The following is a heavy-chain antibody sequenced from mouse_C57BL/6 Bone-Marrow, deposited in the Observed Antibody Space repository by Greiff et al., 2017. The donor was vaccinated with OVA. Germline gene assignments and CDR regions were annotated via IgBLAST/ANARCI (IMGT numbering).Heavy chain of an antibody. CDR2: IYPGDGDT. V-gene: IGHV1-82*01. CDR3: AREGWLLRTYAMDY. Sequence: QVQLQQSGPELVKPGASVKISCKDCGGVCLPSVMNWVKQRPGKGLEWIGRIYPGDGDTNYNGKFKGKATLTADKSSSTAYMQLSSLTSEDSAVYFCAREGWLLRTYAMDYWGQGTSVTVSS. D-gene: IGHD2-3*01. J-gene: IGHJ4*01. CDR1: GGVCLPSV.